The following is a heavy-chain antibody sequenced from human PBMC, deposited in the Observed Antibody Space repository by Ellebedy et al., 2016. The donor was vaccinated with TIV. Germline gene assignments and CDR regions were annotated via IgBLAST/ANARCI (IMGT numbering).Heavy chain of an antibody. J-gene: IGHJ4*02. D-gene: IGHD3-9*01. CDR1: GGTFSSYA. Sequence: SVKVSXXASGGTFSSYAISWVRQAPGQGLEWMGGIIPIFGTANYAQKFQGRVTITADKSTSTAYMELSSLRSEDTAVYYCATPNYDILTGYYTNYFDYWGQGTLVTVSS. V-gene: IGHV1-69*06. CDR2: IIPIFGTA. CDR3: ATPNYDILTGYYTNYFDY.